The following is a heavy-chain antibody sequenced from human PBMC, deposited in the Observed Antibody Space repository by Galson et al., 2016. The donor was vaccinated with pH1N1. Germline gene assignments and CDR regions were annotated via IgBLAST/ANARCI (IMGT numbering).Heavy chain of an antibody. V-gene: IGHV4-4*02. CDR1: GDAVSSTNW. CDR3: ARNGADYFYGLDV. CDR2: IYHSGNT. J-gene: IGHJ6*02. Sequence: ETLSLTCAVSGDAVSSTNWWTWVRQPPGKGLEWIGEIYHSGNTNYSPSLKSRVTISVDTSKNQISLKLISATAADTAVYYCARNGADYFYGLDVWGQGTTVTVSS.